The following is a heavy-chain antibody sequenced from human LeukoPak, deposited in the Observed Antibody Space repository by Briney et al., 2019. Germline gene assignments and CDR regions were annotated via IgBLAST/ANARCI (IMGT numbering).Heavy chain of an antibody. J-gene: IGHJ5*01. CDR1: GYTFTDYY. CDR3: ARAAWSATSKFDS. Sequence: GASVKVSCKASGYTFTDYYLHWLRQDPGQGLEWGGWINPNSAGTEYAQEFQGRVTMTRDTSNSTAYMELSRLRPDDTAVYYCARAAWSATSKFDSWGQGTRVTVSS. D-gene: IGHD6-13*01. CDR2: INPNSAGT. V-gene: IGHV1-2*02.